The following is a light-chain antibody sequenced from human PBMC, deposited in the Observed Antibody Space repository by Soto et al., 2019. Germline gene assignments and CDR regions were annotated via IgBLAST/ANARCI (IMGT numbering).Light chain of an antibody. CDR2: GAS. CDR3: QQYGSSPRS. Sequence: EIVLTQSPGTRSLSPGERATLSCRASQSVSSTYLAWYQHKLGQAPRLLIYGASSKASGIPDRFSGSGSGTDFTLTISRLEPEDFAVYYCQQYGSSPRSFGQGTKV. J-gene: IGKJ1*01. V-gene: IGKV3-20*01. CDR1: QSVSSTY.